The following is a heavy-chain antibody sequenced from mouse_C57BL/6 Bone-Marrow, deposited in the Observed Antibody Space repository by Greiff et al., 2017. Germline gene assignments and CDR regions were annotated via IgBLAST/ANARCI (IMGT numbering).Heavy chain of an antibody. V-gene: IGHV1-5*01. CDR3: KGYGSSYGY. Sequence: VQLQQSGTVLARPGASVKMSCKTSGYTFTSYWMHWVKQRPGQGLEWIGAIYPGNSGTSYNQKFKGKAKLTAVQAASTAYMGRSSLTNEDSAVYYCKGYGSSYGYWGQGTTLTVSS. CDR2: IYPGNSGT. J-gene: IGHJ2*01. CDR1: GYTFTSYW. D-gene: IGHD1-1*01.